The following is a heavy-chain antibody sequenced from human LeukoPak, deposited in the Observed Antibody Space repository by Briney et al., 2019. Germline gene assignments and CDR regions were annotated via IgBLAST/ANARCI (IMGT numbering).Heavy chain of an antibody. CDR2: INHSGST. CDR1: GGSFSGYY. D-gene: IGHD3-3*01. J-gene: IGHJ5*02. Sequence: SETLSLTCAVYGGSFSGYYWSWIRQPPGKGLEWIGEINHSGSTNYNPSLKSRVTISVGTSKNQFSLKLSSVTAADTAVYYCARGSITIFGVVTPNWFDPWGQGTLVTVSS. V-gene: IGHV4-34*01. CDR3: ARGSITIFGVVTPNWFDP.